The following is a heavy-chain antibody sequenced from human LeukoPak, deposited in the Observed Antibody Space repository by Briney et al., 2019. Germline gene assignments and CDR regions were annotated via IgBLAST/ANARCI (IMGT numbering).Heavy chain of an antibody. D-gene: IGHD2-15*01. J-gene: IGHJ3*02. CDR2: INHSGST. CDR1: GGSFSGYY. V-gene: IGHV4-34*01. Sequence: SETLSLTCAVYGGSFSGYYWSWIRQPPGKGLEWIGEINHSGSTNYNPSLKSRVTISVDTSKNQFSLKLSSVTATDTAVYYCARDCSGGSCYGAFDIWGQGTMVTVSS. CDR3: ARDCSGGSCYGAFDI.